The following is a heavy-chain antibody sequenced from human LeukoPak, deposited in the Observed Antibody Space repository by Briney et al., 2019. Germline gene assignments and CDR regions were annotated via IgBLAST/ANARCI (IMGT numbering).Heavy chain of an antibody. CDR3: AKGGIYYYDISGYFFDY. V-gene: IGHV3-23*01. CDR1: GFTLSNYA. D-gene: IGHD3-22*01. Sequence: GGSLRLSCGASGFTLSNYAMSWVRQAPGRGLEWVSGISGSGGSTYYRESVKGRFTISRDIPKSTLYLQMNSRRAEDTAVYYCAKGGIYYYDISGYFFDYWGQGTLVTVSS. CDR2: ISGSGGST. J-gene: IGHJ4*02.